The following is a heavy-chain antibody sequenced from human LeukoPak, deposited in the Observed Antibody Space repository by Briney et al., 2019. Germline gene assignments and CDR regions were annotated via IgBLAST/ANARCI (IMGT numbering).Heavy chain of an antibody. CDR1: GGSISSGYY. Sequence: SETLSLTCTVSGGSISSGYYWGWIRPPPGKGLEWIGSIYDSGNINYNPSLKSRITISVDTSKNQFSLKLSSVTAADTAVYYCARVAAAHGFDPWGQGTLVTVSS. V-gene: IGHV4-38-2*02. D-gene: IGHD6-13*01. CDR3: ARVAAAHGFDP. CDR2: IYDSGNI. J-gene: IGHJ5*02.